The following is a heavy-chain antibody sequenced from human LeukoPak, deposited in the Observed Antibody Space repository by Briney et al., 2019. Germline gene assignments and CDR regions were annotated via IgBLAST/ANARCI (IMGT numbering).Heavy chain of an antibody. CDR1: GFTLTSYS. CDR2: IRNLGRAI. D-gene: IGHD5-18*01. Sequence: PGGSLRLSCAASGFTLTSYSMNWVRQAPGKGPEWIAYIRNLGRAIYYGDSVKGRFTISRDTAENSVALHMTSLRTEDTAIYYCVRGGYTYGLDFWGRGTLVTVSS. V-gene: IGHV3-48*04. J-gene: IGHJ4*02. CDR3: VRGGYTYGLDF.